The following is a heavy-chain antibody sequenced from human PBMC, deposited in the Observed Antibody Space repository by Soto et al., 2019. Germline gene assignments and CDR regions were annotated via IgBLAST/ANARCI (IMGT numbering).Heavy chain of an antibody. CDR2: IYSGGST. V-gene: IGHV3-53*01. J-gene: IGHJ5*02. Sequence: GGSLRLSCAASGFTVSSNYMSWVRQAPGKGLEWVSVIYSGGSTYYADSVKGRFTISRDNSKNTLYLQMNSLRAEDTAVYYCARVGAYCGGDCKNWFDPWGQGTMVTVYS. CDR3: ARVGAYCGGDCKNWFDP. D-gene: IGHD2-21*02. CDR1: GFTVSSNY.